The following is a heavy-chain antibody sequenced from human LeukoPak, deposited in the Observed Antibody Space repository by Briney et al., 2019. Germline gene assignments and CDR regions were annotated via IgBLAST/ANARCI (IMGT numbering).Heavy chain of an antibody. J-gene: IGHJ3*02. CDR2: ISYDGSNK. CDR1: GFTFSSYA. V-gene: IGHV3-30-3*01. CDR3: VRIVVVITTSAFDI. Sequence: PGGSLRLSCAASGFTFSSYAMHWVRQAPGNGLEWVAVISYDGSNKYYADSVKGRFTISRDNSKNTLYLQMNSLRAEDTAVYYCVRIVVVITTSAFDIWGQGTMVTVSS. D-gene: IGHD3-22*01.